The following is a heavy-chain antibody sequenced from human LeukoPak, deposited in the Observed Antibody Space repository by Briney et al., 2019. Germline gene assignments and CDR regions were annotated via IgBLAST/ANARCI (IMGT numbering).Heavy chain of an antibody. CDR3: ASDSISINAFDA. CDR1: GGSFTTHY. Sequence: SETLSLTCTVSGGSFTTHYWSWIRQPPGKGLEWIGYISYIGSTNYDPSLKSRVTISIDTSKNEVSLMLTSVTAADTAVYYCASDSISINAFDAWGQGTMVTVSS. D-gene: IGHD3-10*01. CDR2: ISYIGST. V-gene: IGHV4-59*11. J-gene: IGHJ3*01.